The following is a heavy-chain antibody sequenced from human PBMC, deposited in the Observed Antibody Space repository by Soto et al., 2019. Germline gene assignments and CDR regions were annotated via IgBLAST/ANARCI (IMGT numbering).Heavy chain of an antibody. Sequence: NPSETLSLTCAVSGGSISSGGYSWSWIRQPPGKGLEWIGYIYHSGSTYYNPSLKSRVTISVDRSKNQFSLKLSSVTAADTAVYYCAREGGAAGSFDYWGQGTLVTVSS. CDR3: AREGGAAGSFDY. CDR2: IYHSGST. V-gene: IGHV4-30-2*01. J-gene: IGHJ4*02. CDR1: GGSISSGGYS. D-gene: IGHD6-13*01.